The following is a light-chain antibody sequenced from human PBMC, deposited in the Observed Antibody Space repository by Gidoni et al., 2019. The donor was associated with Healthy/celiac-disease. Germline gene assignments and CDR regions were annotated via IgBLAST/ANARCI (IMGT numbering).Light chain of an antibody. J-gene: IGKJ2*01. CDR2: DAS. V-gene: IGKV1-33*01. CDR3: QQYDNLPPYT. Sequence: DIKMTQAQSSLSASVGDRVTITCQASQDISNYLNWYKQKPGKAPKLLIYDASNLETGVPSRFIGSVSVTDFTFTISSLQPEDIATYYCQQYDNLPPYTFXQXTKLEIK. CDR1: QDISNY.